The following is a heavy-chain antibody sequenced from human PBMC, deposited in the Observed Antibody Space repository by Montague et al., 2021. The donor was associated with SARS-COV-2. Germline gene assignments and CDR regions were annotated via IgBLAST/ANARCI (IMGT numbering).Heavy chain of an antibody. J-gene: IGHJ3*01. CDR3: ARLKRYFDSSGSPSAFDF. Sequence: SDPLSLPCPVSGGSITNNIDYWAWIRQPPGKGLEWIGSIYYTGNTYYNPSLKSRVTISVVTSKNHFTLKLSSVTAAETAVYYCARLKRYFDSSGSPSAFDFWGQGTTVTVSS. D-gene: IGHD3-22*01. CDR1: GGSITNNIDY. V-gene: IGHV4-39*02. CDR2: IYYTGNT.